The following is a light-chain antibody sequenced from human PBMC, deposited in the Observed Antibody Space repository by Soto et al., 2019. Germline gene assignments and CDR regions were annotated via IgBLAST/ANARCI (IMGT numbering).Light chain of an antibody. V-gene: IGKV3-11*01. CDR1: QSVSSY. CDR2: DAS. CDR3: QQRSNWPPT. J-gene: IGKJ4*01. Sequence: EIVLTQSPATLSLSPGKRATLSCRDSQSVSSYLAWYQQTPGQAPRVVIYDASNRATGIPARVSGSGSGTDFTLTISSLEPEDFEVDYCQQRSNWPPTFGGGTKVDIK.